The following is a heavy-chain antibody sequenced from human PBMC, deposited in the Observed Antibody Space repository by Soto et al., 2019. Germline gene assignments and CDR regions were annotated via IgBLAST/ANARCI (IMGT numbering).Heavy chain of an antibody. D-gene: IGHD6-19*01. V-gene: IGHV3-74*01. CDR3: AVAVAGPTAIGY. Sequence: EVQLVESGGGLVQPGGSLRLSCAASGFTFSSYWMHWVRQAPGKGLVWVSRINSDGSSTSYADSVKGRFTISRDNAKNALERQMNSLRAEDTAVYYCAVAVAGPTAIGYWGQGTLVTVSS. CDR1: GFTFSSYW. CDR2: INSDGSST. J-gene: IGHJ4*02.